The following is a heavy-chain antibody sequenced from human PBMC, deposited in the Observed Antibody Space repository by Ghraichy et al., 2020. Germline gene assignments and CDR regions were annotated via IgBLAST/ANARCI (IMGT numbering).Heavy chain of an antibody. D-gene: IGHD3-9*01. J-gene: IGHJ4*02. CDR2: IYYSGST. V-gene: IGHV4-61*01. Sequence: ETLSLTCTVSGGSVSSGSYYWSWIRQPPGKGLEWIGYIYYSGSTNYNPSLKSRVTISVDTSKNQFSLKLSSVTAADTAVYYCARVPVEYYDILTGYNWGQGTLVTVSS. CDR1: GGSVSSGSYY. CDR3: ARVPVEYYDILTGYN.